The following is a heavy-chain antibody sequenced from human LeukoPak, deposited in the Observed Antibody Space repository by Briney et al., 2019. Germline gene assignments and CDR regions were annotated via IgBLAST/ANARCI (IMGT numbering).Heavy chain of an antibody. CDR1: GIIITSYW. V-gene: IGHV3-7*01. CDR3: ASHSYGYNH. D-gene: IGHD3-16*01. J-gene: IGHJ5*02. Sequence: GGSLRLSCAASGIIITSYWMSWVRQTPGKGLEWVANIKQDGSEKNYVDSVKGRFTIFRDNARNSLYLQMNSLRAEDTAVYYCASHSYGYNHWGQGTLVSVSS. CDR2: IKQDGSEK.